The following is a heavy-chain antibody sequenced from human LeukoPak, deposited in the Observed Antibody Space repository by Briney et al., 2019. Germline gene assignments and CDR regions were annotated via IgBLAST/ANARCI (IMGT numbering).Heavy chain of an antibody. CDR1: GDSVSSNSAA. V-gene: IGHV6-1*01. Sequence: SQTLSLTCAISGDSVSSNSAAWNWIRQSPSRGLEWLGRTYYRSKWYNDYAVSVKSRITINPDTSKNQFSLQLNSVTTEDTAVYYCAREDVVVPAAPYYFDYWGQGTLVTVSS. J-gene: IGHJ4*02. CDR3: AREDVVVPAAPYYFDY. D-gene: IGHD2-2*01. CDR2: TYYRSKWYN.